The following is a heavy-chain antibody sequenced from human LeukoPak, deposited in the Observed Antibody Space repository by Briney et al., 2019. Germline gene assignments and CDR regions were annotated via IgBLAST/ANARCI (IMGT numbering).Heavy chain of an antibody. CDR3: VKDLGRYRNNCFDY. CDR1: GFTFSSYA. CDR2: ISGSGGGT. D-gene: IGHD1-26*01. V-gene: IGHV3-23*01. J-gene: IGHJ4*02. Sequence: GGSLRLSCAASGFTFSSYAMSWVRQAPEKGLEWASTISGSGGGTYYADSVKGRFTISRDDSKNTLYLQMNSLRAEDTVVYYCVKDLGRYRNNCFDYWGQGTLVTVSS.